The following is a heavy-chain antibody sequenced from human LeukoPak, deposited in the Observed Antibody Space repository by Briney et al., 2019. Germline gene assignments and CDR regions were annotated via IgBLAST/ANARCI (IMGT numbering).Heavy chain of an antibody. D-gene: IGHD6-13*01. J-gene: IGHJ5*02. CDR1: GGSISSSSYY. CDR2: IYYSGST. V-gene: IGHV4-39*07. Sequence: PSETLSLTCTVSGGSISSSSYYWGWIRQPPGKGLEWIGSIYYSGSTYYNPSLKSRVTISVDTSKNQFSLKLSSVTAADTAVYYCARCIAAAWGWFDPWGQGTLVTVSS. CDR3: ARCIAAAWGWFDP.